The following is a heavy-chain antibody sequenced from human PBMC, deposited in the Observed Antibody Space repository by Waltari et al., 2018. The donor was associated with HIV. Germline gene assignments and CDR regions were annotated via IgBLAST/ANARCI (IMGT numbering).Heavy chain of an antibody. J-gene: IGHJ4*02. D-gene: IGHD2-15*01. CDR3: ASLNRGYCSGGSCSTYYVDY. V-gene: IGHV4-31*03. CDR2: IYYSGST. Sequence: QVQLQESGPGLVKPSQTLSLTCTVSGGSISSGDYYWSWIRQHPGKGPEWIGYIYYSGSTSYNPSLKSRLSISVDTSKNQFSLKLSSVTAADTAVYYCASLNRGYCSGGSCSTYYVDYWGQGTLVTVSS. CDR1: GGSISSGDYY.